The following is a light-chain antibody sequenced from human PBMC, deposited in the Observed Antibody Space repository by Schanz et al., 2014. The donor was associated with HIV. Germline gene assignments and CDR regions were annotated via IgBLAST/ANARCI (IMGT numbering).Light chain of an antibody. V-gene: IGLV2-14*01. CDR1: SSDVGGYNY. J-gene: IGLJ2*01. CDR3: SSYAGSSTVV. Sequence: QSVLTQPASVSGSPGQSITISCTGTSSDVGGYNYVSCYQQQPGKAPQLLIYDVSNRPSGVSNRFSGSKSGSTASLTISGLQAEDEADYYCSSYAGSSTVVFGGGTKLTVL. CDR2: DVS.